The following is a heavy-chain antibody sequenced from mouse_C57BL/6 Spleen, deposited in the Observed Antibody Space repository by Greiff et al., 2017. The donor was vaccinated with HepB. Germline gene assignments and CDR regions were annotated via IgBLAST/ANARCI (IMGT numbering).Heavy chain of an antibody. Sequence: EVKLMESGAELVKPGASVKLSCTASGFNIKDYYMHWVKPRTEQGLEWIGRIDPEDGETKYAPKFQGKATITVDTSSNTAYLQLSSLTSEDTAVYYCASSFYYSSLNYWGQGTTLTVSS. CDR2: IDPEDGET. CDR1: GFNIKDYY. D-gene: IGHD1-1*01. J-gene: IGHJ2*01. CDR3: ASSFYYSSLNY. V-gene: IGHV14-2*01.